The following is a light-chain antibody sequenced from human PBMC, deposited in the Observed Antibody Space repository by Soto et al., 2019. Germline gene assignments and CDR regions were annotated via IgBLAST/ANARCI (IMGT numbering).Light chain of an antibody. CDR1: QGVSRY. V-gene: IGKV1-27*01. CDR2: ATS. CDR3: QKLNSSPHT. Sequence: DIQMNQSPSSLSASIGDRVTITSRANQGVSRYLAWYQQKPAKVPKLLIYATSTLQPGIPSRFSGSGSCTKYTPITISIQPDDVATYYCQKLNSSPHTFGQGTKLEIK. J-gene: IGKJ2*01.